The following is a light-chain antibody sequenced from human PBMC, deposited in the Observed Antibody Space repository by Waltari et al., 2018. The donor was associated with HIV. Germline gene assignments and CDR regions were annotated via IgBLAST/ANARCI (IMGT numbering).Light chain of an antibody. J-gene: IGLJ3*02. CDR1: SSTLGSNT. Sequence: QSVLTQPPSASGTPGQRVTIPCSGSSSTLGSNTVNWYQQLPGTAPKLLIYSNNQRPSGVPDRFSGSKSGTSASLAISGLQSEDEADYYCAAWDDSLNAWVFGGGTKLTVL. CDR2: SNN. V-gene: IGLV1-44*01. CDR3: AAWDDSLNAWV.